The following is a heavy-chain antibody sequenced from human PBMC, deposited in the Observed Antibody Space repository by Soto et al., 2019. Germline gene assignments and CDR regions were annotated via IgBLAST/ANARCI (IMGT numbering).Heavy chain of an antibody. CDR3: ARDRVYCGGDCYSTGRLGYYYYGMDV. J-gene: IGHJ6*02. D-gene: IGHD2-21*02. CDR2: INPNSGGT. V-gene: IGHV1-2*04. Sequence: ASVKVSCKASGYTVTGYYMHWVRQAPGQGLEWMGWINPNSGGTNYAQKFQGWVTMTRDTSISTAYMELSRLRSDDTAVYYCARDRVYCGGDCYSTGRLGYYYYGMDVWGQGTTVTVSS. CDR1: GYTVTGYY.